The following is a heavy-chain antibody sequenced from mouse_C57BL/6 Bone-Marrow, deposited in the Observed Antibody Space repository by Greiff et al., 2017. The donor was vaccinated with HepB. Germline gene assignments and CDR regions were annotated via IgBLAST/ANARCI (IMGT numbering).Heavy chain of an antibody. V-gene: IGHV5-16*01. CDR3: ARAPLTGTMDY. CDR2: INYDGSST. D-gene: IGHD4-1*01. Sequence: DVKLVESEGGLVQPGSSMKLSCTASGFTFSDYYMAWVRQVPEKGLEWVANINYDGSSTYYLDSLKSRFIISRDNAKNILYLQMSSLKSEDTATYYCARAPLTGTMDYWGQGTSVTVSS. J-gene: IGHJ4*01. CDR1: GFTFSDYY.